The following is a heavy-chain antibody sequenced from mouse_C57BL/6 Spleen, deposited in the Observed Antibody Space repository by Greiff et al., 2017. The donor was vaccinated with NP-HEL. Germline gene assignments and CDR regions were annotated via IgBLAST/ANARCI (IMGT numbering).Heavy chain of an antibody. J-gene: IGHJ4*01. D-gene: IGHD2-4*01. CDR2: IWTGGGT. CDR3: ARVYYDSRYAKDD. CDR1: GFSLSSYA. Sequence: QVQLKQSGPGLVAPSQCLSITCTVSGFSLSSYAISWVRQPPGQGLEWLGAIWTGGGTNYNSALKSRLSISKDNSKSQVYLKMNSLQTDDTASNYSARVYYDSRYAKDDWGKGTSVTVAS. V-gene: IGHV2-9-1*01.